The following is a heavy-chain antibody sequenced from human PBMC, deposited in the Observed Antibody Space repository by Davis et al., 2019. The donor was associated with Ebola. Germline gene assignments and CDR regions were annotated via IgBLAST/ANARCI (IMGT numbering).Heavy chain of an antibody. V-gene: IGHV4-59*08. J-gene: IGHJ6*02. CDR1: GGSIRGDN. CDR3: ARGHTYGSMVYGLDV. CDR2: VSYTGST. D-gene: IGHD3-10*01. Sequence: SETLSLTCTVSGGSIRGDNWSWLRQSPGKGLEWIGYVSYTGSTNYNPSLKSRVTISVDTSRNQFSLNLTSVTAADTAVYYCARGHTYGSMVYGLDVWGQGTTVTVSS.